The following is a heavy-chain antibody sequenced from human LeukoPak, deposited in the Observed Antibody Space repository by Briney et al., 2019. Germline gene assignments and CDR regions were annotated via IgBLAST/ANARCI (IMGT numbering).Heavy chain of an antibody. CDR3: ARPSRYYYDSSGYYYAGWFDP. Sequence: SETLSLTCTVSGGSISSSSFYWGWVRQPPGKGLEWIGSIYYSGSTYYNPSLKSRFTISVDTSKNQFSLKLSSVTAADTAVYYCARPSRYYYDSSGYYYAGWFDPWGQGTLVTVSS. CDR1: GGSISSSSFY. CDR2: IYYSGST. V-gene: IGHV4-39*01. D-gene: IGHD3-22*01. J-gene: IGHJ5*02.